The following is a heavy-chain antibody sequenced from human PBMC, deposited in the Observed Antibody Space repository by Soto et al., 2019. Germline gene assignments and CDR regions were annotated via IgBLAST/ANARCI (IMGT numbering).Heavy chain of an antibody. J-gene: IGHJ6*02. CDR3: ARERRYGGNLRYFYYGMDV. CDR2: INHSGST. D-gene: IGHD2-21*02. CDR1: GGSFSGYY. Sequence: SETLSLTCAVYGGSFSGYYWSWIRQPPGKGLEWIGEINHSGSTNYNPSLKSRVTISVDTSKNQFSLKLSSVTAADTAVYYCARERRYGGNLRYFYYGMDVWGQGTTVTVSS. V-gene: IGHV4-34*01.